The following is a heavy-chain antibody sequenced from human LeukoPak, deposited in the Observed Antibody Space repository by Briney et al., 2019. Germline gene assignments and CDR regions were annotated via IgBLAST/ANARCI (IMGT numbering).Heavy chain of an antibody. Sequence: KAGGSLRLSCAVSGFTFGSHSMTWVRQAPGKRLEWVSSIRSSGRDKFYADSVKGRFTIARDDAKNSLFLQMNSLRAEDTAVYYCARGPGIAVAPLQHWGQGTLVTVSS. CDR1: GFTFGSHS. D-gene: IGHD6-19*01. CDR3: ARGPGIAVAPLQH. CDR2: IRSSGRDK. V-gene: IGHV3-21*04. J-gene: IGHJ1*01.